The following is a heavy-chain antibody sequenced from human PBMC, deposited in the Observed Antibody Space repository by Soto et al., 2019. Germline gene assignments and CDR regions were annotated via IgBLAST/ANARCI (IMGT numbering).Heavy chain of an antibody. CDR1: GDSVSSNSAA. CDR2: TYYRSKWYN. CDR3: ARGISGRTMIVVLKGRCAFDI. V-gene: IGHV6-1*01. J-gene: IGHJ3*02. Sequence: QVQLQQSGPGLVKPSQTLSLTCAISGDSVSSNSAAWNWIRQSPSRGLEWLGRTYYRSKWYNDYAVSVKSRININPDTSKNHYSLQLNPVTPEDTAVYYCARGISGRTMIVVLKGRCAFDIWGQGTMVTVSS. D-gene: IGHD3-22*01.